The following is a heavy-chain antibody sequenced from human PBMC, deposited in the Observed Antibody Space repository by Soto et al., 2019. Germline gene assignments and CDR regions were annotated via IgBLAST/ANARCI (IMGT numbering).Heavy chain of an antibody. J-gene: IGHJ6*02. Sequence: PGGSLRLSCAASGFTFDDYAMHWVRQAPGKGLEWVSGISWNSGSIGYADSVKGRFTISRDNAKNSLYLQMNSLRAEDTALYYCAKGGTVLNRGMDVWGQGTTVTVSS. CDR1: GFTFDDYA. CDR2: ISWNSGSI. CDR3: AKGGTVLNRGMDV. V-gene: IGHV3-9*01. D-gene: IGHD4-17*01.